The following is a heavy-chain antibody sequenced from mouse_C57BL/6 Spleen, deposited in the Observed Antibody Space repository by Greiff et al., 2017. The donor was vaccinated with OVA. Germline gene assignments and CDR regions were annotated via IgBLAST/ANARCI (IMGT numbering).Heavy chain of an antibody. D-gene: IGHD1-1*01. CDR3: AREGSNYRYFDV. J-gene: IGHJ1*03. Sequence: VQLKQPGAELVKPGASVKLSCKASGYTFTSYWMQWVKQRPGQGLEWIGEIDPSDSYTNYNQKFKGKATLTVDTSSSTAYMQLSSLTSEDSAVYYCAREGSNYRYFDVWGTGTTVTVSS. CDR1: GYTFTSYW. CDR2: IDPSDSYT. V-gene: IGHV1-50*01.